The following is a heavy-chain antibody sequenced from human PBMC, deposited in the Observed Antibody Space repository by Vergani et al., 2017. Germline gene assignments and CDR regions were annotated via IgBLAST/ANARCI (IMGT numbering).Heavy chain of an antibody. CDR1: GFSFRNAW. V-gene: IGHV3-15*07. CDR2: IKSTFDRGTT. CDR3: TTDPRYCGDCSCYLLRDHHYYGMDV. Sequence: EVQLVESGGGIVKPGGSLRLSCVASGFSFRNAWMNWVRRTPGKGLEWVGRIKSTFDRGTTDYAAAVKGRFTISRDDSKNTLFLQMNGLKPEYIGVYYCTTDPRYCGDCSCYLLRDHHYYGMDVWGQGTTVTVSS. D-gene: IGHD2-21*01. J-gene: IGHJ6*02.